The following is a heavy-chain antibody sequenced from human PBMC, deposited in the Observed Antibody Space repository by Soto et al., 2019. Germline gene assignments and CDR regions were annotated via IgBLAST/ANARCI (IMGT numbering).Heavy chain of an antibody. V-gene: IGHV1-3*01. CDR3: ALQEGYCSSTSCYSWFDP. CDR2: INAGNGNT. CDR1: GYTFTSYA. Sequence: ASVKVSCKASGYTFTSYARHWVRQAPGQRLEWMGWINAGNGNTKYSQKFQGRVTITRDTSASTAYMELSSLRSEDTAVYYCALQEGYCSSTSCYSWFDPWGQGTLVTVSS. J-gene: IGHJ5*02. D-gene: IGHD2-2*01.